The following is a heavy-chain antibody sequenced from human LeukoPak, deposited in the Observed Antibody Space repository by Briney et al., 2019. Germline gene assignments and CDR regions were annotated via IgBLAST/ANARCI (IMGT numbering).Heavy chain of an antibody. CDR2: IYYSGST. CDR1: GGSISSGGYY. V-gene: IGHV4-31*03. D-gene: IGHD2-15*01. Sequence: SETLSLTCTVSGGSISSGGYYWSWIRQHPGKGLEWIGYIYYSGSTYYNPSLKSRVTISVDTSKNQFSLKLSSVTAADTAVYYCARDRSTCSGGSCYPLRRWFDPWGQGTLVTVSS. J-gene: IGHJ5*02. CDR3: ARDRSTCSGGSCYPLRRWFDP.